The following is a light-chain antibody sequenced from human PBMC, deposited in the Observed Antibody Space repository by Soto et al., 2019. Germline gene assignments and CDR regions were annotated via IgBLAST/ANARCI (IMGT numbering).Light chain of an antibody. CDR3: MHAPHLPHT. V-gene: IGKV2-24*01. CDR2: GIS. Sequence: ETVMTQTPLSSPVALGQPASISCRSSQSLVYSDGNTFLQWLHQRPSQPPRLLIYGISNRFSGVPARFSGSGAGTDFTLTISRVEAEDVGISYCMHAPHLPHTFGQATKLEIK. J-gene: IGKJ2*01. CDR1: QSLVYSDGNTF.